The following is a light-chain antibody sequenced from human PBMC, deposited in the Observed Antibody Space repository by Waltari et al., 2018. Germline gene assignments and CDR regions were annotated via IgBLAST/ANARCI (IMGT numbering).Light chain of an antibody. Sequence: DIHMTQSPSSVSASVGDRVTIPCRASQGISSWLAWYQQKPGKAPKLLIYAASSLQSEVPSRFSGSGSWTDFSLTISILQPEYFATYYCQQANSFPYTFGQGTKLEIK. CDR1: QGISSW. CDR3: QQANSFPYT. CDR2: AAS. V-gene: IGKV1D-12*01. J-gene: IGKJ2*01.